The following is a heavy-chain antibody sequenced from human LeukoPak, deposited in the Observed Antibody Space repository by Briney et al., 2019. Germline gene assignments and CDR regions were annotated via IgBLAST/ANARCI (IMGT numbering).Heavy chain of an antibody. D-gene: IGHD3-22*01. V-gene: IGHV1-24*01. CDR1: GYTLTELS. CDR2: FDPEDGET. J-gene: IGHJ3*02. Sequence: ASVKVSCKVSGYTLTELSMHWVRQAPGKGLEWMGGFDPEDGETIYAQKFQGRVTMTEDTSTDTAYMELSSLRSEDTAVYYCATGYYYDSSGYLRDDAFDIWGQGTMVTASS. CDR3: ATGYYYDSSGYLRDDAFDI.